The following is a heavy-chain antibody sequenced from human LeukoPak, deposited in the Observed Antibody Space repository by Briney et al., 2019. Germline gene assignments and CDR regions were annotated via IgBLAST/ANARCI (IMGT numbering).Heavy chain of an antibody. J-gene: IGHJ4*02. V-gene: IGHV3-23*01. D-gene: IGHD4-17*01. CDR3: AKGGRRHYGDYVAF. CDR2: ISASGDNT. Sequence: GGSLRLSCAASGFTFNSYAMNWVRQAPGKGLEWVSVISASGDNTYYADSVKGRFTISRDDSKNTVYLQMNSLRADDTAVYHCAKGGRRHYGDYVAFWGQGTLVTVSS. CDR1: GFTFNSYA.